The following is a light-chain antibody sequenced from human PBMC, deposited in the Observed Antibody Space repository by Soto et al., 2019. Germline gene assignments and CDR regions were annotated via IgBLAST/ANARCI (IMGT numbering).Light chain of an antibody. V-gene: IGKV3-15*01. CDR3: QKYNNWPQT. Sequence: VMTQAPATLSVSPGESVTLSCRASQTINNNVAWYQLKHGQVPRLLIYGESTRATDIPDRLSGSGSGTELTLTISRLQSEDFAEYHCQKYNNWPQTCGQGTKVDIK. J-gene: IGKJ1*01. CDR1: QTINNN. CDR2: GES.